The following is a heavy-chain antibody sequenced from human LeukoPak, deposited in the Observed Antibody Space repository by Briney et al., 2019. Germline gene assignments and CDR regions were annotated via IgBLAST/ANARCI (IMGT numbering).Heavy chain of an antibody. J-gene: IGHJ4*02. CDR3: AVRIPAALDPFDY. Sequence: GGSLRLSCAASGFTFSSYSMNWVRQAPGKGLEWVSSISSSSSYIYYADSVKGRFTISRDNAKNSLYLQMNSLRAEDTAVYYCAVRIPAALDPFDYWGQGTLVTVSS. CDR2: ISSSSSYI. V-gene: IGHV3-21*01. D-gene: IGHD2-2*01. CDR1: GFTFSSYS.